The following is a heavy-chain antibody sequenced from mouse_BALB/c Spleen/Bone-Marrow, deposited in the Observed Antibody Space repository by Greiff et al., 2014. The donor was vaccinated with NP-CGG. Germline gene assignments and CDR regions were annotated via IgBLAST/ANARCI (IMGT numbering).Heavy chain of an antibody. CDR2: IGSGGSYT. D-gene: IGHD2-4*01. J-gene: IGHJ3*01. CDR1: GFTFSSYD. CDR3: SRLSYDYDGAWFAY. Sequence: EVKLMESGGDLVRPGGSLKLSSAASGFTFSSYDMSWVRQTPDKRLEWVATIGSGGSYTYYPDSVKGRFTISRDNAKNTLYLQMSSLKSEDTAMYYCSRLSYDYDGAWFAYWGQGTLVTVSA. V-gene: IGHV5-6*01.